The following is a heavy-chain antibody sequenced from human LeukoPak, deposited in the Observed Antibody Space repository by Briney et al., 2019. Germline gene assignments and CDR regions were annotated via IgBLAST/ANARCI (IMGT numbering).Heavy chain of an antibody. CDR3: ASDRHYDSSGPEGLWYHYMDV. CDR2: INESGTT. Sequence: PSETLSLTCAVYGGSFSAYYWSWIRQPPGKGLEWIGEINESGTTNYNPSLKSRVTISLDRSKNQFSLNLRSVTAADTAVYYRASDRHYDSSGPEGLWYHYMDVWGKGTTVIVSS. V-gene: IGHV4-34*01. CDR1: GGSFSAYY. J-gene: IGHJ6*03. D-gene: IGHD3-22*01.